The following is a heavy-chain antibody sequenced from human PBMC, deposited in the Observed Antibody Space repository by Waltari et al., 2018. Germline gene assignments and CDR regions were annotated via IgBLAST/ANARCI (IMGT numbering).Heavy chain of an antibody. J-gene: IGHJ3*02. CDR1: GFIFRDYY. CDR3: ARRLYASAFDI. Sequence: QVQLEESGGGLVKHGGSLRLSCAASGFIFRDYYMGCVRQTPGEGLEWVSYISDGASIMYYADPVKGRFTVSRDKTSLYLQMNSLRAADTALYFCARRLYASAFDIWGQGTMVTVSS. CDR2: ISDGASIM. V-gene: IGHV3-11*04. D-gene: IGHD4-17*01.